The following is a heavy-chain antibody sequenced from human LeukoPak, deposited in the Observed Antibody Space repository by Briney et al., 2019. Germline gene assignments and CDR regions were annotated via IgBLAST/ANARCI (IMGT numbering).Heavy chain of an antibody. CDR2: IYYRGST. CDR3: ARGPYRNSFDY. Sequence: PSQTLSLTCTVSGGSISIGFYYWSWIRHHPGKGLEWIGSIYYRGSTYYNPSLKSRVTMPVDTSKNQFSLKLSSVTAADTAVYYCARGPYRNSFDYWGQGTLVTVSS. V-gene: IGHV4-31*03. J-gene: IGHJ4*02. D-gene: IGHD4-11*01. CDR1: GGSISIGFYY.